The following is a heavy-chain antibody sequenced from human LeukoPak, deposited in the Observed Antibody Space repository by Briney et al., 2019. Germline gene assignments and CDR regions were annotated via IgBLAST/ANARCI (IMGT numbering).Heavy chain of an antibody. D-gene: IGHD2-2*01. CDR2: ISGSGGST. Sequence: GGSLRFSCAASGFTFSSYAMSWVRQAPGNGLEWVSAISGSGGSTYYADSVKGRFTISRDNSKNTLYLQMNSLRAEDTAVYYCARVGYCSSTSCHQDYWGQGTLVTVSS. CDR3: ARVGYCSSTSCHQDY. J-gene: IGHJ4*02. V-gene: IGHV3-23*01. CDR1: GFTFSSYA.